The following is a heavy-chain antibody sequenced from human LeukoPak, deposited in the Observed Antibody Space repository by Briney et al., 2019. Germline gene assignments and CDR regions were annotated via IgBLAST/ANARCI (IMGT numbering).Heavy chain of an antibody. D-gene: IGHD6-13*01. Sequence: GGSLRLSCAASGFTFSSYAMHWVRQAPGKGLEWVAVISYDGSNKYYADSVKGRFTISRDNSKNTLYLQMNSLRAEDTAVYYCARDHQDRYSSFVDYWGQGTLVTVSS. CDR1: GFTFSSYA. J-gene: IGHJ4*02. V-gene: IGHV3-30-3*01. CDR2: ISYDGSNK. CDR3: ARDHQDRYSSFVDY.